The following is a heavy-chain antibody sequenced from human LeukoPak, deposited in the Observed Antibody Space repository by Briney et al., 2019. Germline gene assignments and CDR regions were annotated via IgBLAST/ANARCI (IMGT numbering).Heavy chain of an antibody. CDR1: GFTFGDYA. V-gene: IGHV3-49*03. CDR3: TSEGYYGSGSYPPGY. D-gene: IGHD3-10*01. J-gene: IGHJ4*02. CDR2: IRSKDYGGTI. Sequence: GGSLRLSCTTSGFTFGDYAMSWFRQAPGKGLEWVGFIRSKDYGGTIEYAASVKGRFTISRDDSKSIAYLQMNSLKTEDTAVYYCTSEGYYGSGSYPPGYWGQGTLVTVSS.